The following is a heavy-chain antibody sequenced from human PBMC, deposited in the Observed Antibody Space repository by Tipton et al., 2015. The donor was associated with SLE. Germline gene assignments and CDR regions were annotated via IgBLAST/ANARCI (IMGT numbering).Heavy chain of an antibody. Sequence: TLSLTCAVYGGSFSGYYWSWIRQPPGKGLEWIGEINHSGSTNYNPSLKSRVTISVDTSKNQFSLKLSSVTAADTAVYYCARDHQKSFDYWGQGTLVTVSS. CDR1: GGSFSGYY. J-gene: IGHJ4*02. CDR3: ARDHQKSFDY. V-gene: IGHV4-34*09. CDR2: INHSGST.